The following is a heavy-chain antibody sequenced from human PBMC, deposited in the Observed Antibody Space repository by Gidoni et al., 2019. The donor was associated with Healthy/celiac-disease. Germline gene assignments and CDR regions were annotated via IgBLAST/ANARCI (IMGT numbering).Heavy chain of an antibody. CDR2: ISAYNGNT. V-gene: IGHV1-18*01. Sequence: ISAYNGNTNYAQKLQGRVTMTTDTSTSTAYMELRSLRSDDTAVYYCAIGAADYYYGMDVWGQGTTVTVSS. D-gene: IGHD6-25*01. CDR3: AIGAADYYYGMDV. J-gene: IGHJ6*02.